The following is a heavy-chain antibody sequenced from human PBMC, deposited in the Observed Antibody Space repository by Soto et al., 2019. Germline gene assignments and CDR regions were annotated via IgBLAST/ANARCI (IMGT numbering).Heavy chain of an antibody. CDR3: ARDRLLWDYVWGNEFYGMDV. Sequence: PSETLSLTCTVSGGSISSGGYYWSWIRQHPGKGLEWIGYIYYSGSTYYNPSLKSRVTISVDTSKNQFSLKLSSVTAADTAVYYCARDRLLWDYVWGNEFYGMDVLVQGTTVTVTS. CDR1: GGSISSGGYY. CDR2: IYYSGST. D-gene: IGHD3-16*01. V-gene: IGHV4-31*03. J-gene: IGHJ6*02.